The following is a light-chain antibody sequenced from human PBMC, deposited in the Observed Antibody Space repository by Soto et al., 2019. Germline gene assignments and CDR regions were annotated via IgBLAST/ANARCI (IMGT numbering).Light chain of an antibody. J-gene: IGKJ2*01. CDR2: AAS. Sequence: DIQMTQSPSSLSASVGDRVTITCRASQSISSYLNWYQQKPGKAPKLLIYAASSLQSGVPSRFSGSGSGTDLTLTSSSLQSEDFATYYCQQSYSTPQTFGPGTKLEIK. CDR1: QSISSY. CDR3: QQSYSTPQT. V-gene: IGKV1-39*01.